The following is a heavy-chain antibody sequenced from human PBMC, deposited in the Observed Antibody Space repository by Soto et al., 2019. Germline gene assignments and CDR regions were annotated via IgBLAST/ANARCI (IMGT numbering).Heavy chain of an antibody. CDR3: ATIGVSGYLAV. CDR1: GFTFSNSA. Sequence: LRLSCTASGFTFSNSAMTWVRQAPGKGLEWLGYISHSGSTDYNPSLKSRLSISGDTSKNHFSLTLTSVTAADAAVYYCATIGVSGYLAVWGQGTTVTVSS. J-gene: IGHJ6*02. D-gene: IGHD3-16*02. V-gene: IGHV4-31*02. CDR2: ISHSGST.